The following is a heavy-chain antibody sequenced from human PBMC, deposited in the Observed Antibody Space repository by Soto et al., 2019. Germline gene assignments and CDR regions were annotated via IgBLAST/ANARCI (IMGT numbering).Heavy chain of an antibody. CDR3: ARAPEGSSAYFDY. J-gene: IGHJ4*02. Sequence: SDTLSLTCLLYDGSLSSGYYYLSWISPHPGKGLEWIGYIYYSGSTYYNPSLKSRVTISVDTSKNQFSLKLSSVTAADTAVYYCARAPEGSSAYFDYWGQGNPVTVSS. D-gene: IGHD6-6*01. CDR1: DGSLSSGYYY. CDR2: IYYSGST. V-gene: IGHV4-31*03.